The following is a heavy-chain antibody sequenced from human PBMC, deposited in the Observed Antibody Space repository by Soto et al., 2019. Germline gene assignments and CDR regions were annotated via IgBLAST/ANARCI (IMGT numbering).Heavy chain of an antibody. D-gene: IGHD3-9*01. Sequence: SETLSLTCSFSGGSISSSSYYLGWIRQPPGKGLEWIGSIYYSGSTYYNPSLKSRVTISVDTSKNQFSLKLSSVTAADTAVYYCARLDILTGYYLYWGQGTLVTVSS. J-gene: IGHJ4*02. V-gene: IGHV4-39*01. CDR3: ARLDILTGYYLY. CDR2: IYYSGST. CDR1: GGSISSSSYY.